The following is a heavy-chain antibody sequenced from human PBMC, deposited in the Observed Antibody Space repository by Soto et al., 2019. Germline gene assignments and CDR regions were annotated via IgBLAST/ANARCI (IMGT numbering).Heavy chain of an antibody. CDR2: ISWNSGSI. CDR1: GFTFDDYA. J-gene: IGHJ5*02. D-gene: IGHD6-13*01. Sequence: EVQLVESGGGLVQPGRSLRLSCAASGFTFDDYAMHWVRQAPGKGLEWVSGISWNSGSIGYADSVKGRFTISRDNAKNSLYLQMNRLRAEDTALYYCAKDSSSSWYGGNWFDPWGQGTLVTVSS. CDR3: AKDSSSSWYGGNWFDP. V-gene: IGHV3-9*01.